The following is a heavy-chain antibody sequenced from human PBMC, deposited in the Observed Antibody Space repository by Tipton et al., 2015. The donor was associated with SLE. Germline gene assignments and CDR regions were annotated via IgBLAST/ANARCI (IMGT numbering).Heavy chain of an antibody. D-gene: IGHD6-6*01. V-gene: IGHV4-39*01. CDR2: IYYSGST. J-gene: IGHJ4*02. CDR3: ARTLAAQIDY. Sequence: TLSLTCAVSGDSINSSSYYWGWIRQPPGKGLEWIGSIYYSGSTYYNPSLKSRVTISVDTSKNQFSLKLSSVTAADTAVYYCARTLAAQIDYWGQGTLVTVSS. CDR1: GDSINSSSYY.